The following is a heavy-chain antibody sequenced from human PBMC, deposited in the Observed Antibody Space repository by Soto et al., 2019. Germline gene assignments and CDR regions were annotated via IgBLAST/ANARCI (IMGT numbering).Heavy chain of an antibody. Sequence: SETLSLTCTVSGGSISSGGYYWSWIRQHPGKGLEWIGYIYYSWSTYYNPSLKSRVTISVDTSKNQFSLKLSSVTAADTAVYYCAREGGIVGATAADYWGQGTLVTVSS. D-gene: IGHD1-26*01. CDR1: GGSISSGGYY. CDR2: IYYSWST. CDR3: AREGGIVGATAADY. J-gene: IGHJ4*02. V-gene: IGHV4-31*03.